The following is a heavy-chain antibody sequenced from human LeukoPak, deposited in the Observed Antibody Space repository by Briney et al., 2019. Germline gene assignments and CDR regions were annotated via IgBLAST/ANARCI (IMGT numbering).Heavy chain of an antibody. D-gene: IGHD3-9*01. CDR2: INPNTAGT. CDR1: GYTFSGYY. V-gene: IGHV1-2*02. J-gene: IGHJ4*02. CDR3: ARVVDILTGHDTALDY. Sequence: ASVKVSCKASGYTFSGYYIHWVRQAPGQGLEWMGWINPNTAGTNFAQNFQGRVTMTTVTSISTAYMELSRLRSDDTAVYYCARVVDILTGHDTALDYWGQGTLVTVSS.